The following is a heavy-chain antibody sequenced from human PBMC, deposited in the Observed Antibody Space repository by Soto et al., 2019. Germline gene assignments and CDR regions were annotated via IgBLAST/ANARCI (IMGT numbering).Heavy chain of an antibody. Sequence: SGDVSCQTSGYPFPRYGILRVRQAPEQGLEWMGWISAYNGNTNYAQKLQGRVTMTTDTSTSTAYMELRSLRSDDTAVYYCARGRITMVRAPYGMDVWGQGTTVTVAS. D-gene: IGHD3-10*01. CDR2: ISAYNGNT. J-gene: IGHJ6*02. V-gene: IGHV1-18*01. CDR1: GYPFPRYG. CDR3: ARGRITMVRAPYGMDV.